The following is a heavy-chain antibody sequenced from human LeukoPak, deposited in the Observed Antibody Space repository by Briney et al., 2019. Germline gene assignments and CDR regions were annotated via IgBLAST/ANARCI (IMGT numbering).Heavy chain of an antibody. V-gene: IGHV3-23*01. CDR3: AKVVDRITIFDY. D-gene: IGHD3-3*01. J-gene: IGHJ4*02. Sequence: GGSLRLSCAASGFTFSSYAMRWVRQAPGKGLEWVSAISGSGGSTYYADSVKGRFTISRDNSKNTLYLQMNSLRAEDTAVYYCAKVVDRITIFDYWGQGTLVTVSS. CDR1: GFTFSSYA. CDR2: ISGSGGST.